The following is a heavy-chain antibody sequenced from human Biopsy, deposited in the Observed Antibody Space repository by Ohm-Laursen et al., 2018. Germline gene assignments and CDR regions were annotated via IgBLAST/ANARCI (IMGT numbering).Heavy chain of an antibody. D-gene: IGHD3-3*01. J-gene: IGHJ4*02. CDR2: IKQDGSEK. Sequence: GSLRLSCSASGFTFSSYWMSWVRQAPGKGLEWVANIKQDGSEKDYVDSVKGRFTISRDNSNNTLYLQMNSLRAEDTAVYYCANSYYDFWTGYLNFDNGGQGTLVTVSS. CDR1: GFTFSSYW. V-gene: IGHV3-7*01. CDR3: ANSYYDFWTGYLNFDN.